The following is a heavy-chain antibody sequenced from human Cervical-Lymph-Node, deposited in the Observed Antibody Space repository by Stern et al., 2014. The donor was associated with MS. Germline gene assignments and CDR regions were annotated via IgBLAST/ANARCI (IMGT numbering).Heavy chain of an antibody. CDR2: ISYDGTME. J-gene: IGHJ6*02. Sequence: VQLVESGGGVVQPGKSLRLSCAAAGFSFSSHVMYWVRQAPGKGLERVAVISYDGTMEYYAHLVKVLFTISRDNSKNTLFLQMNSLRAEDTAVYFGAKEGAVLVKSYGLVVWGQGTTVTVS. CDR3: AKEGAVLVKSYGLVV. CDR1: GFSFSSHV. V-gene: IGHV3-30*18. D-gene: IGHD2-21*01.